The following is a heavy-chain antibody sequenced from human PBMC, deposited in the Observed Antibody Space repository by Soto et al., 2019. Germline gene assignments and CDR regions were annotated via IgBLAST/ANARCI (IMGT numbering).Heavy chain of an antibody. V-gene: IGHV1-69*13. J-gene: IGHJ6*02. CDR3: ARVPRNGDYDDYYYYGMDV. D-gene: IGHD4-17*01. CDR2: IIPIFGTA. Sequence: SVKVSCKASGGTFSSYAISWVRQAPGQGLEWMGGIIPIFGTANYAQKFQGRVTITADESTSTAYMELSSLRSEDTAVYYCARVPRNGDYDDYYYYGMDVWGQGTTVTVSS. CDR1: GGTFSSYA.